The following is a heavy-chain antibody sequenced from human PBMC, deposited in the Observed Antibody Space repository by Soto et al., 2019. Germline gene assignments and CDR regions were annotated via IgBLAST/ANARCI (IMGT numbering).Heavy chain of an antibody. V-gene: IGHV4-59*01. CDR3: ARGGWKLFDY. CDR1: GGSISSYY. Sequence: QVQLQESGPGLVKPSETLSLTCTVSGGSISSYYWSWIRQPPGKGLEWIGCFYYSGSTNYNPSLXGXAXIXXDTSKKQFSLKLRSVTAADTAVYYCARGGWKLFDYWGQGTLVTVSS. CDR2: FYYSGST. D-gene: IGHD6-19*01. J-gene: IGHJ4*02.